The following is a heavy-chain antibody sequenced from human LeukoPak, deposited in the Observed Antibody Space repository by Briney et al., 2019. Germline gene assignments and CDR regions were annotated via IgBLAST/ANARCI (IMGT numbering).Heavy chain of an antibody. V-gene: IGHV1-69*13. CDR3: ASHYDSSGYYPLTLSGNFDY. J-gene: IGHJ4*02. Sequence: GASVKVSCKASGGTFSSYAISWVRQAPGQGLEWMGGIIPIFGTANYVQKFQGRVTITADESTSTAYMELSSLRSEDTAVYYCASHYDSSGYYPLTLSGNFDYWGQGTLVTVSS. D-gene: IGHD3-22*01. CDR2: IIPIFGTA. CDR1: GGTFSSYA.